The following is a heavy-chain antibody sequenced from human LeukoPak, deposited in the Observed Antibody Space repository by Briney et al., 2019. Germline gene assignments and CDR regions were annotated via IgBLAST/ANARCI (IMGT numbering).Heavy chain of an antibody. Sequence: SVKVSCKASGGTFSSYAISWVRQAPGQGLEWMGRIIPILGIANYAQKFRGRVTITADKSTSTAYMELSSLRSEDTAVYYCARHQDSAGARIAVAGTKSARYYGMDVWGQGTTVTVSS. CDR3: ARHQDSAGARIAVAGTKSARYYGMDV. D-gene: IGHD6-19*01. V-gene: IGHV1-69*04. CDR2: IIPILGIA. J-gene: IGHJ6*02. CDR1: GGTFSSYA.